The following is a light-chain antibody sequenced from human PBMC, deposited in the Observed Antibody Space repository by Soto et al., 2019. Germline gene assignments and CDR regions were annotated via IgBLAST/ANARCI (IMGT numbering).Light chain of an antibody. J-gene: IGLJ2*01. CDR1: SSDVGGYQY. CDR3: CSYTLRSTLV. Sequence: QSALTQPASVSGSPGQSITISCTVTSSDVGGYQYVSWYQQYPGKATKLVIYEVSNRPSGVSIRFSGSKSGDTASLTISGLRAEDEADYYCCSYTLRSTLVFGGGTKLTVL. V-gene: IGLV2-14*01. CDR2: EVS.